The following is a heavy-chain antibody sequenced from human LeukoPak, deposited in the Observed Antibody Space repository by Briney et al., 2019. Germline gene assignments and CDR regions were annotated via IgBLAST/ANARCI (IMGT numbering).Heavy chain of an antibody. CDR2: IIPIFGPA. V-gene: IGHV1-69*13. Sequence: SVKVSCKASGGTFSSYAISWVRQAPGEGLEWMGGIIPIFGPANYAQKFQGRVTITADESTSTAYMELSHLRSEDTAVYYCARNWVWDNYYDRSGLPHPENPENHPYYYMDVWGKGTTVTVSS. J-gene: IGHJ6*03. CDR1: GGTFSSYA. CDR3: ARNWVWDNYYDRSGLPHPENPENHPYYYMDV. D-gene: IGHD3-22*01.